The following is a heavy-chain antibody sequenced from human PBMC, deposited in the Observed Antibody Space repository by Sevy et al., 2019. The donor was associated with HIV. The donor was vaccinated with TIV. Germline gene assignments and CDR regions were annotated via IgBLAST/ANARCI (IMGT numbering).Heavy chain of an antibody. Sequence: SETLSLTCTVSGGSITSLYWNWIRQSPGKGLEWIANIYYNGHINYNPSLKSRVTLLLDTSKNQLCLRLSSVTAADTAMYYCAGENAWGRGYSWGQGTLVTVSS. CDR1: GGSITSLY. CDR2: IYYNGHI. J-gene: IGHJ4*02. D-gene: IGHD1-26*01. CDR3: AGENAWGRGYS. V-gene: IGHV4-59*08.